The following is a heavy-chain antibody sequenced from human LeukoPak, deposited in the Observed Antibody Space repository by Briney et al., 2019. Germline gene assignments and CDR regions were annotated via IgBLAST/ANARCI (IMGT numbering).Heavy chain of an antibody. J-gene: IGHJ4*02. V-gene: IGHV3-33*06. CDR3: AKEHSGYDLGYFDY. CDR1: GLTFSSYG. D-gene: IGHD5-12*01. Sequence: PGRSLSLSCAVSGLTFSSYGMHWVRQAPGKGLEWVGVIWYGGSNKYYADSVKGRFTSSTDNSKNTLYLQMNSLRAEDTAVYYCAKEHSGYDLGYFDYWGQGTLVTVSS. CDR2: IWYGGSNK.